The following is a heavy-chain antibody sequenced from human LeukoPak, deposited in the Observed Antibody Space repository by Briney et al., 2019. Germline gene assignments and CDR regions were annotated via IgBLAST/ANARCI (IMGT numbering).Heavy chain of an antibody. CDR2: IYYSGST. D-gene: IGHD3-16*01. V-gene: IGHV4-31*03. Sequence: SETLSLTCTVSGGSISSGGYYWSWIRQHPGKGLEWIGYIYYSGSTYYNPSLKSRVTISVDTSKNQFSLKLSSVTAADTAVYYCARRRVAWGIRIDYWGQGTLVTVSS. CDR1: GGSISSGGYY. J-gene: IGHJ4*02. CDR3: ARRRVAWGIRIDY.